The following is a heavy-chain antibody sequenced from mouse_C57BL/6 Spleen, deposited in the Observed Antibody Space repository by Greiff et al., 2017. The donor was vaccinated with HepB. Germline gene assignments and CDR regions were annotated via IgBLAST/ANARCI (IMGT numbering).Heavy chain of an antibody. CDR2: IDPSDSET. CDR1: GYTFTSYW. J-gene: IGHJ1*03. CDR3: ARSTYYGNYWYFDV. D-gene: IGHD2-10*01. Sequence: VQLQQPGAELVRPGSSVKLSCKASGYTFTSYWMHWVKQRPIQGLEWIGNIDPSDSETHYNQKFKDKATLTVDKSSSTAYMQLSSLTSEDSAVYYCARSTYYGNYWYFDVWGTGTTVTVSS. V-gene: IGHV1-52*01.